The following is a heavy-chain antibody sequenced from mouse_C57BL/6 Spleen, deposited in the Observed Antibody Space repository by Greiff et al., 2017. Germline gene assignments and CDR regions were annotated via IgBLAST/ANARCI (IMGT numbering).Heavy chain of an antibody. V-gene: IGHV2-5*01. Sequence: QVQLQQSGPGLVQPSQSLSITCTVSGFSLTSYGVHWVRQSPGKGLEWLGVIWRGGSTDYNAAFMSRLGITKDNSKSQVFFKMNSLQADDTAIYYCAKDGSFAYWGQGTLVTVSA. CDR3: AKDGSFAY. J-gene: IGHJ3*01. CDR1: GFSLTSYG. D-gene: IGHD1-1*01. CDR2: IWRGGST.